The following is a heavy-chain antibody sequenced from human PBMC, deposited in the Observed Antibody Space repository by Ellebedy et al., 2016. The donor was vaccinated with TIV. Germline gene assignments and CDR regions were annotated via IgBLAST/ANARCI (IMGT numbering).Heavy chain of an antibody. J-gene: IGHJ4*02. CDR2: INPSGGST. V-gene: IGHV1-2*04. Sequence: AASVKVSCKASGYTFTSYYMHWVRQAPGQGLEWMGIINPSGGSTSYAQKFQGWVTMTRDTSISTAYMELSRLRSDDTAVYYCARGGVVTARVTWFDYWGQGTLVTVSS. D-gene: IGHD2-21*02. CDR3: ARGGVVTARVTWFDY. CDR1: GYTFTSYY.